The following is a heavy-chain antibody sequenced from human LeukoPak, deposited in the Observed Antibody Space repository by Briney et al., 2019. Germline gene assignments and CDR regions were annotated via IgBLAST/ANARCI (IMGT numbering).Heavy chain of an antibody. J-gene: IGHJ4*02. CDR3: ARGVMWVLFHY. CDR1: GGSVSSSSYY. V-gene: IGHV4-39*01. Sequence: SETLSLTCTVSGGSVSSSSYYWGWIRQPPGKGLEWIGSIYYSGSTYYNPSLKSRVTISVDTSKKQFSLKLSSVTAADTAVYYCARGVMWVLFHYWGQGTLVTVSS. CDR2: IYYSGST. D-gene: IGHD3-16*01.